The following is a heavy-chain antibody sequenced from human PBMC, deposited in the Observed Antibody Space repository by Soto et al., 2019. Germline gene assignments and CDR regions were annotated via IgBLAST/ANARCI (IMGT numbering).Heavy chain of an antibody. J-gene: IGHJ5*02. CDR3: ARGYGGPIGWFDP. CDR2: SNAGNGNT. D-gene: IGHD3-16*01. CDR1: GYTFTSYA. Sequence: QVQLVQSGAEVKKPGASVKVSCKASGYTFTSYAMHWVRQAPGQRLEGMGWSNAGNGNTKYSQKFQGRVTITRDTSASRADMELSSLRSEDTAVYYCARGYGGPIGWFDPWGQGTLVTVYS. V-gene: IGHV1-3*01.